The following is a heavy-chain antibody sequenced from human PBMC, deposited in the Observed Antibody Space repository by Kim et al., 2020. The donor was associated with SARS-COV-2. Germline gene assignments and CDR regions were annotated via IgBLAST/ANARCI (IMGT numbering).Heavy chain of an antibody. V-gene: IGHV4-59*08. CDR1: GGSISSYY. J-gene: IGHJ5*02. D-gene: IGHD6-13*01. CDR2: IYYSGST. Sequence: SETLSLTCTVSGGSISSYYWSWVRQPPGKGLEWIGYIYYSGSTNYNPSLKSRVTISVDTSKNQFSLKLSSVTAADTAVYYCSRRNVRQQLGWWFDPRGQG. CDR3: SRRNVRQQLGWWFDP.